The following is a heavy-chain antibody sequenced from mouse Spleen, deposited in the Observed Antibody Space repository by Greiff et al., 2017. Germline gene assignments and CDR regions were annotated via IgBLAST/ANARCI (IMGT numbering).Heavy chain of an antibody. CDR3: ARSGLLGGAMDY. D-gene: IGHD4-1*01. J-gene: IGHJ4*01. CDR1: GYTFTSYT. CDR2: INPSSGYT. V-gene: IGHV1-4*01. Sequence: VQLQQSGAELARPGASVKMSCKASGYTFTSYTMHWVKQRPGQGLEWIGYINPSSGYTKYNQKFKDKATLTADKSSSTAYMQLSSLTSEDSAVYYCARSGLLGGAMDYWGQGTSVTVSS.